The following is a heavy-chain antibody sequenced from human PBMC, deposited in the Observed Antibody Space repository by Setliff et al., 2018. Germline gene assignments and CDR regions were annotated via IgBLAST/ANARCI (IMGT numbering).Heavy chain of an antibody. Sequence: SETLSLTCTVSDVSISSSSFYWAWIRQPPGKGLEWIGSIYYSGSTYYNPSLTSRVTISVDTSKNQVSLKLSSVTAADTATFYCARREVERTTTRRTVWYFDLWGRGTLVTVSS. CDR1: DVSISSSSFY. J-gene: IGHJ2*01. V-gene: IGHV4-39*01. D-gene: IGHD1-7*01. CDR3: ARREVERTTTRRTVWYFDL. CDR2: IYYSGST.